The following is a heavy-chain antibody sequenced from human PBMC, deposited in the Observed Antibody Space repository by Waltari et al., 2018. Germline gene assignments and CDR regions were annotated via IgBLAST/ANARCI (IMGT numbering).Heavy chain of an antibody. CDR3: AKEPDLLLTQYYFDY. D-gene: IGHD2-15*01. J-gene: IGHJ4*02. V-gene: IGHV3-33*06. CDR2: IWYDGSNK. CDR1: GFPFSSYG. Sequence: QVQLVESGGGVVQPGRSLRLSCAASGFPFSSYGMHWVRQAPGKGLEWGAVIWYDGSNKYYADSVKGRFTISRDNSKNTLYLQMNSLRAEDTAVYYCAKEPDLLLTQYYFDYWGQGTLVTVSS.